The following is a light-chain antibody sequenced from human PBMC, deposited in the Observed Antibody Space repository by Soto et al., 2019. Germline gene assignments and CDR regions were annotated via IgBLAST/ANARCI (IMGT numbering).Light chain of an antibody. V-gene: IGLV2-14*01. CDR3: SSYTNRGTLDI. CDR1: SSDVGGYNY. CDR2: DVS. Sequence: QSALTQPPSVSGSPGQSITISCTGTSSDVGGYNYVSWYQQHPGKAPKLMIYDVSDRPSGVSNRFSGSKSGNTASLTISGLQAEDEADYYCSSYTNRGTLDIFGTGTKLTVL. J-gene: IGLJ1*01.